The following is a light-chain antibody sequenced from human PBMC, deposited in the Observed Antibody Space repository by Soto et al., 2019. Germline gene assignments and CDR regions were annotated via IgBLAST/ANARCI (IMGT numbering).Light chain of an antibody. CDR1: QGVFSS. CDR3: QQYHNWPA. J-gene: IGKJ1*01. Sequence: EIVMTQSPATLSVSPGDRATLSCRASQGVFSSLAWYQQKPGQAPRLLIYGAATRATGIPARFSGSGSGTEFTLTISSLQSEDFAVYYCQQYHNWPAFGQGTKVDIK. V-gene: IGKV3-15*01. CDR2: GAA.